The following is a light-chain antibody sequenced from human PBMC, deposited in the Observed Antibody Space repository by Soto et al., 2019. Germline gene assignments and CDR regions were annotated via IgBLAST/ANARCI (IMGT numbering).Light chain of an antibody. J-gene: IGKJ2*01. V-gene: IGKV3-15*01. CDR1: QSVRSN. CDR2: GAS. CDR3: QQYNNWPPYT. Sequence: EIVMTQSPATLSVSPGERATLSCRASQSVRSNLAWYQQKPGQAPRILIYGASTSATGIPARFSGSGFGTEFTLTISSLQSEDFAVYYCQQYNNWPPYTFGQGTKLEIK.